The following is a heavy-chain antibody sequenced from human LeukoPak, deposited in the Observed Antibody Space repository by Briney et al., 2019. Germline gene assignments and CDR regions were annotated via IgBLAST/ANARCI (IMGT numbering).Heavy chain of an antibody. V-gene: IGHV1-69*04. CDR3: ARGLSSGSYEISYPDNWFDP. CDR1: GYTFTSYG. CDR2: IIPILGIA. Sequence: SVKVSCKASGYTFTSYGISWVRQAPGQGLEWMGRIIPILGIANYAQKFQGRVTITADKSTSTAYMELSSLRSEDTAVYYCARGLSSGSYEISYPDNWFDPWGQGTLVTVSS. D-gene: IGHD1-26*01. J-gene: IGHJ5*02.